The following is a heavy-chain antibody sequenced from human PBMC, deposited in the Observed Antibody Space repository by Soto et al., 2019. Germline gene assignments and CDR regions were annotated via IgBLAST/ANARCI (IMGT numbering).Heavy chain of an antibody. CDR2: INAGNGNT. V-gene: IGHV1-3*01. CDR3: ARDWHIVVVTAILGHDAFDI. Sequence: QVQLVQSGAEVKKPGASVKVSCKASGYTFTSYAMHWVRQAPGQRLEWMGWINAGNGNTKYSQKFQGRVTITRDTSXXTXYXXLSSLRSEDTAVYYCARDWHIVVVTAILGHDAFDIWGQGTMVTVSS. CDR1: GYTFTSYA. J-gene: IGHJ3*02. D-gene: IGHD2-21*02.